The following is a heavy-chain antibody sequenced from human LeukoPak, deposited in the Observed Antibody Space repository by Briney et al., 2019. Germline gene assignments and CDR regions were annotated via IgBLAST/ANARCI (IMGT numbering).Heavy chain of an antibody. Sequence: GGSLRLSCAASGFTFSSYAMHWVRQAPGKGLEWVAVISYDGSNKYYADSVKGRFTISRDNSKNTLYLQMNSLRAEDTAVYYCARDGAEDYSIDYWGRGTLVTVSS. CDR3: ARDGAEDYSIDY. D-gene: IGHD6-13*01. V-gene: IGHV3-30-3*01. J-gene: IGHJ4*02. CDR1: GFTFSSYA. CDR2: ISYDGSNK.